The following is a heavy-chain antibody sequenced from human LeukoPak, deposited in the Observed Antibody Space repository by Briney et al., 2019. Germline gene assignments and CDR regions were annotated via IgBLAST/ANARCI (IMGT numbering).Heavy chain of an antibody. J-gene: IGHJ4*02. D-gene: IGHD5-12*01. CDR1: GGSVSSGSYY. CDR3: ANDLTRAVYSAYDFLPNLGN. Sequence: ETLSLTCTVSGGSVSSGSYYWSWVRQAPGKGLEWVSAISGSGGSSYYADSVKGRFTISRDNSKNTLHLQMNSLRAEDTAIYYCANDLTRAVYSAYDFLPNLGNWGQGTLVTVSS. CDR2: ISGSGGSS. V-gene: IGHV3-23*01.